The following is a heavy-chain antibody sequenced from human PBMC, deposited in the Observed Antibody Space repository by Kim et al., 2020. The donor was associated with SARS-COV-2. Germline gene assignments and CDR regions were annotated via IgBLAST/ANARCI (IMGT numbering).Heavy chain of an antibody. CDR3: ASQPFGTTGGWFDP. CDR2: INPNSGGT. V-gene: IGHV1-2*02. Sequence: ASVKVSCKASGYTFTGYYMHWVRQAPGQGLEWMGWINPNSGGTNYAQKFQGRVTMTRDTSISTAYMELSRLRSDDTAVYYCASQPFGTTGGWFDPWGQGTLVTVSS. CDR1: GYTFTGYY. D-gene: IGHD7-27*01. J-gene: IGHJ5*02.